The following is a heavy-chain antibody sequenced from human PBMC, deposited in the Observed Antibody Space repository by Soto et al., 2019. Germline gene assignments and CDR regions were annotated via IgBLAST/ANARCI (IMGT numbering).Heavy chain of an antibody. D-gene: IGHD6-13*01. V-gene: IGHV3-13*01. Sequence: EVQLVESGGGLVQPVGSLRLSCAASGFTFSNYDMHWVRQVTGKGLEWVSAIGAAGDTYYPDSVKGRFTISRENAKNSLYLQMNSPRAEDTAVYYCASGGWGSSWYEGGSRIDYWGQGALVTVSS. CDR3: ASGGWGSSWYEGGSRIDY. CDR2: IGAAGDT. CDR1: GFTFSNYD. J-gene: IGHJ4*02.